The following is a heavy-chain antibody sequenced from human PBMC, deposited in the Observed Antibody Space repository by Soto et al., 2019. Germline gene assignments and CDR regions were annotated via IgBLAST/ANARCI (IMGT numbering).Heavy chain of an antibody. CDR1: GFTFSSYA. J-gene: IGHJ4*02. CDR2: ISASGGST. V-gene: IGHV3-23*01. Sequence: PGGSLRLSCAASGFTFSSYAMSWVRQAPGKGLEWVSGISASGGSTYYADSVKGRFTISRDNSKNTLYVQMNSLRAEDTAVYYCAKDNSGWLYSDYWGQGTLVTVSS. CDR3: AKDNSGWLYSDY. D-gene: IGHD6-19*01.